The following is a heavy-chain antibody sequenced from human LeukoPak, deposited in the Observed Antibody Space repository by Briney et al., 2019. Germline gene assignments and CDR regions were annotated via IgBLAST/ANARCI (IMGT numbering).Heavy chain of an antibody. Sequence: SETLSLTCTVSGGSISSYYWSWIRQPPGKGLEGIGYIYYSGSTNYNPSLKSRVTISVDTSKNQFSLKLSSVTAADTAVYYCALTSSPFPLDAFDIWGQGTMVTVSS. D-gene: IGHD1-14*01. CDR2: IYYSGST. CDR1: GGSISSYY. CDR3: ALTSSPFPLDAFDI. V-gene: IGHV4-59*08. J-gene: IGHJ3*02.